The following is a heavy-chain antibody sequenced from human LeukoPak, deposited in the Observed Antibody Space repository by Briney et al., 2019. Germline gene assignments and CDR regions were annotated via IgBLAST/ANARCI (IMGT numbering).Heavy chain of an antibody. D-gene: IGHD3-22*01. CDR1: GFPFSGYS. Sequence: GSLRLSCAASGFPFSGYSLNWFRQPPGKGLGWVSSISSSSSYIYYADSVKGRLTISRDNAKNSLYLQMNSLRAEDTAVYYCARDSIKGVYYDSSGYYYWGQGTLVTVSS. CDR3: ARDSIKGVYYDSSGYYY. J-gene: IGHJ4*02. V-gene: IGHV3-21*01. CDR2: ISSSSSYI.